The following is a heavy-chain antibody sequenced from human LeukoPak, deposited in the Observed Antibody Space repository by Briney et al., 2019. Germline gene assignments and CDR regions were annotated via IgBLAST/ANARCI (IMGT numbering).Heavy chain of an antibody. CDR2: ISAYNGNT. J-gene: IGHJ4*02. V-gene: IGHV1-18*01. Sequence: ASVKVSCKASGYTFTSYGISWVRQAPGQGLEWMGWISAYNGNTNYAQKLQGRVTMTTDTSTSTAYTELRSLRSDDTAVYYCARDQSVGIAARPVPVDYWGQGTLVTVSS. CDR3: ARDQSVGIAARPVPVDY. D-gene: IGHD6-6*01. CDR1: GYTFTSYG.